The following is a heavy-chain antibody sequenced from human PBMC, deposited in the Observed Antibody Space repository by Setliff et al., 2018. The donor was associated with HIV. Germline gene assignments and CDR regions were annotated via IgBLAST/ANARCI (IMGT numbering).Heavy chain of an antibody. CDR1: GGSISSSSYY. CDR2: IYYSGST. CDR3: ASPASGGSSGQYHY. J-gene: IGHJ4*02. D-gene: IGHD6-19*01. V-gene: IGHV4-39*01. Sequence: SETLSLTCTVSGGSISSSSYYWGWIRQPPGKGLEWIGSIYYSGSTCYNPSLKSRVTISVDTSKNQFSLKLSSVTAADTAVYYCASPASGGSSGQYHYWGQGTLVTVSS.